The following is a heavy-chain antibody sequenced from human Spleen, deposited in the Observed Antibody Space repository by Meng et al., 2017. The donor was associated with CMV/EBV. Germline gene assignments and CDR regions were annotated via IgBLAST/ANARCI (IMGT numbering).Heavy chain of an antibody. V-gene: IGHV4-34*01. D-gene: IGHD1-1*01. CDR2: ISHSGRT. J-gene: IGHJ4*02. CDR3: ARGRTDFDS. Sequence: LYLTCAVYSGSLPDYFWSWIRQSPEKGLEWIGDISHSGRTNYNPSLKSRVTISVDTSSNQFFLKVTSVTAADTAVYYCARGRTDFDSWGQGTLVTVSS. CDR1: SGSLPDYF.